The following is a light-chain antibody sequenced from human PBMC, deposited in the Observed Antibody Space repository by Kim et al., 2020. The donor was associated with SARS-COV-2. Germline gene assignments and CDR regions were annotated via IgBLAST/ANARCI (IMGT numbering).Light chain of an antibody. V-gene: IGKV3-20*01. CDR1: QSVSSSY. J-gene: IGKJ5*01. CDR3: QQYGSSIT. CDR2: GAS. Sequence: LSPGDRATPSCRASQSVSSSYLAWYQQKPGQSPMLLIYGASSRATGIPDMFSGSGSGTDFTLTISRLEPEDFAVYYCQQYGSSITFDQGTRLEIK.